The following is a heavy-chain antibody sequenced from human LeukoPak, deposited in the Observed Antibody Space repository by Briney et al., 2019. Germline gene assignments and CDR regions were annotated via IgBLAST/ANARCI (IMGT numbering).Heavy chain of an antibody. CDR3: ARAWYSSSTWAFFDY. V-gene: IGHV4-34*01. J-gene: IGHJ4*02. D-gene: IGHD6-6*01. CDR1: GGSFSGYY. CDR2: INHSGST. Sequence: SETLSLTYAVYGGSFSGYYWSWIRQPPGKGLEWVGEINHSGSTNYNPSLKSRVTISVDTSKNQFSLKLSSVTAADTAVYYCARAWYSSSTWAFFDYWGQGTLVTVSS.